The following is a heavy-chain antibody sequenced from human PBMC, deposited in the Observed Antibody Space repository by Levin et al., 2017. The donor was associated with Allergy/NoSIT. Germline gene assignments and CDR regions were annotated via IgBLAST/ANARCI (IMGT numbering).Heavy chain of an antibody. Sequence: RAGGSLRLSCAASGFAFSGSVIHWVRQASGKGLEWVGRIRTKTHNDATASAASLKGRFTISRDDSKNTAYLEMNSLKTEDSAVYYCNRPRPGESLSVAMDVWGQGTTVTVSS. CDR2: IRTKTHNDAT. V-gene: IGHV3-73*01. D-gene: IGHD3-16*01. CDR1: GFAFSGSV. CDR3: NRPRPGESLSVAMDV. J-gene: IGHJ6*02.